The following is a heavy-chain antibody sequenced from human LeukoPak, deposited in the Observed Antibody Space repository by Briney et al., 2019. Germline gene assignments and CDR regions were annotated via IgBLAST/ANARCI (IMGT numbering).Heavy chain of an antibody. CDR3: ARVGGTNYYYYGMDV. CDR1: GFTFSNYT. Sequence: GGSLRLSCAASGFTFSNYTIHWVRQAPGKGLEWVAVISYDGSNKYYADSVKGRFTISRDNSKNTLYLQMNSLRTEDTAVYYCARVGGTNYYYYGMDVWGQGTTVTVSS. D-gene: IGHD1-1*01. V-gene: IGHV3-30-3*01. CDR2: ISYDGSNK. J-gene: IGHJ6*02.